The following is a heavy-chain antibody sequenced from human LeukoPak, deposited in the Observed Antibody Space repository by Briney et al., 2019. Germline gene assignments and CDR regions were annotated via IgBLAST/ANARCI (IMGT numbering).Heavy chain of an antibody. CDR1: GFTFSSYG. Sequence: GGSLRLSCAASGFTFSSYGIHWVRQAPGKGLEWVAVISYDGDIKSYVDSVKGRITISRDNSKSTLYLQMNSLRAEDTAVYYCNGMDVWGQGTTVTVSS. CDR2: ISYDGDIK. V-gene: IGHV3-30*03. J-gene: IGHJ6*02. CDR3: NGMDV.